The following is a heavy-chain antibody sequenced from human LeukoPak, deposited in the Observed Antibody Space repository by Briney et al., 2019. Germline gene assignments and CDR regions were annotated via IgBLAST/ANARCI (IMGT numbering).Heavy chain of an antibody. V-gene: IGHV4-59*08. Sequence: PSETLSLTCTVSGGSISSYYWSWIRQPPGKGLEWIGYIYYSGSTNYNPSLKSRVTISVDTSKNQFSLELSSVTAADTAVYYCARRYSSSSLDYWGQGTLVTVSS. CDR1: GGSISSYY. CDR3: ARRYSSSSLDY. D-gene: IGHD6-6*01. J-gene: IGHJ4*02. CDR2: IYYSGST.